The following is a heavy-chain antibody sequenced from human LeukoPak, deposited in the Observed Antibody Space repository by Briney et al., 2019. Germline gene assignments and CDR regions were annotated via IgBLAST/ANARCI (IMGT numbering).Heavy chain of an antibody. V-gene: IGHV4-34*01. J-gene: IGHJ5*02. CDR3: ARGTAYYDFWSGYGNWFDP. CDR1: GESFSGYY. CDR2: INHSGST. D-gene: IGHD3-3*01. Sequence: SEALSLTCAVYGESFSGYYWSWIRQPPGKGLEWIGEINHSGSTNYNPSLKSRVTISVDTSKNQFSLKLSSVTAADTAVYYCARGTAYYDFWSGYGNWFDPWGQGTLVTVSS.